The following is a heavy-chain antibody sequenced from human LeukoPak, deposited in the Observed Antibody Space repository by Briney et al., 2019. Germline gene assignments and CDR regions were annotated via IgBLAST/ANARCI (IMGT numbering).Heavy chain of an antibody. V-gene: IGHV1-69*04. CDR1: GGTFSSYA. D-gene: IGHD6-13*01. CDR3: ARGTSAAGSYYYYYGMDV. J-gene: IGHJ6*02. Sequence: SVKVSCKASGGTFSSYAISWVRQAPGQGLEWMGRIIPILGIANYAQKFQGRVTITADKSTSTAYMELGSLRSEDTAVYYCARGTSAAGSYYYYYGMDVWGQGTTVTVSS. CDR2: IIPILGIA.